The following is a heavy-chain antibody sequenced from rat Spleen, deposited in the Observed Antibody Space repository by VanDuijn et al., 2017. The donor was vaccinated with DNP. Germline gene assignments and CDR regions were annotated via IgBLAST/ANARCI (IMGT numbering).Heavy chain of an antibody. Sequence: EVQLQESGPGHVKPSQSLSLTCSVTGYSITSNYWGWIRKFPGNKMEWMGYISYSGTTNYDPSLKSRISMTRDTSKNQFFLQLNSVTNEDTATYYCTKYYPGQRVMDAWGQGASVTVSS. CDR1: GYSITSNY. CDR3: TKYYPGQRVMDA. J-gene: IGHJ4*01. CDR2: ISYSGTT. V-gene: IGHV3-1*01. D-gene: IGHD1-4*01.